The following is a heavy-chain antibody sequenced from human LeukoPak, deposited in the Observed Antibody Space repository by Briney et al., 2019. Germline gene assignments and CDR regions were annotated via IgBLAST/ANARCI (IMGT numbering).Heavy chain of an antibody. CDR1: GFAFSSYA. CDR3: AKFPSPYYYDSSGYSRPYYFDY. V-gene: IGHV3-30*07. J-gene: IGHJ4*02. CDR2: ISYDGSNK. D-gene: IGHD3-22*01. Sequence: GRSLRLSCAASGFAFSSYAMHWVRQAPGKGLEWVAVISYDGSNKYYADSVKGRFTISRDNSKNTLYLQMNSLRAEDTAVYYCAKFPSPYYYDSSGYSRPYYFDYWGQGTLVTVSS.